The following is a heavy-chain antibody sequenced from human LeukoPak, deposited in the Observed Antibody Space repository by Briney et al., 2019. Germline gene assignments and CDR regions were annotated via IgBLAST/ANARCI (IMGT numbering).Heavy chain of an antibody. Sequence: SETLSLTCTVSGGSISSSSYYWGWIRQPPGKGLEWIGSIYYSGSTYYNPSLKSRVTISVDTSKNQFSLKLSSVTAADTAVYYCARDGGLVFDYWGQGTLVTVSS. J-gene: IGHJ4*02. CDR1: GGSISSSSYY. CDR3: ARDGGLVFDY. CDR2: IYYSGST. D-gene: IGHD3-16*01. V-gene: IGHV4-39*07.